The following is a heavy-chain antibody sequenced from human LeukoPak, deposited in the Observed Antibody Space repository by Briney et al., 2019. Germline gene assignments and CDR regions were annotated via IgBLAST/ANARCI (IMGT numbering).Heavy chain of an antibody. CDR2: MIPIFGTA. D-gene: IGHD3-22*01. V-gene: IGHV1-69*05. J-gene: IGHJ5*02. Sequence: SDNVSCQASGGSLRNYAISRVLQAPGPGLEWMGGMIPIFGTANHAQKFQRRVTITTDKSTSTAYRELSSLRSEDTAVYYGAREEDYYDGSGSPRSWFDPWGQGTLVTVSS. CDR1: GGSLRNYA. CDR3: AREEDYYDGSGSPRSWFDP.